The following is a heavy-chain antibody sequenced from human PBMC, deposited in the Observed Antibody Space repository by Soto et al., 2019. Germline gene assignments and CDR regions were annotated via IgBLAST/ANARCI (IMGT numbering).Heavy chain of an antibody. CDR2: ISSTTNYI. Sequence: GGSLRLSCAASVFTFTRYSMNCVRHSPGKGLEWVSSISSTTNYIYYGDSMKGRFTISRDNAKNSLYLEMNSLRAEDTAVYYCARESQDLTSNFDYWGQGTLVTV. CDR3: ARESQDLTSNFDY. V-gene: IGHV3-21*06. CDR1: VFTFTRYS. J-gene: IGHJ4*02.